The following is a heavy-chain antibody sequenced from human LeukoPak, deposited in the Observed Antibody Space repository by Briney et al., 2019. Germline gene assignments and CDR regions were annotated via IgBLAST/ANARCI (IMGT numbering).Heavy chain of an antibody. CDR1: GFTFSHYG. V-gene: IGHV3-33*01. Sequence: PGGSLRLSCAASGFTFSHYGIHWVRQAPGKGLEWVAGIWYDGSNKHYVDSVEGRFTISRDNSKNTMYMPMNSLRAEDTAVYYCARDLGDGDIPAPFDYWGQGTLVTVSS. D-gene: IGHD3-9*01. J-gene: IGHJ4*02. CDR3: ARDLGDGDIPAPFDY. CDR2: IWYDGSNK.